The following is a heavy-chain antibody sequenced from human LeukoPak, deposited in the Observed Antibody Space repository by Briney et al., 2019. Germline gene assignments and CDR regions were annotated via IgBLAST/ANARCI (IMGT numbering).Heavy chain of an antibody. CDR2: IYYSGST. CDR1: GGSISSGSYY. V-gene: IGHV4-39*01. CDR3: ARSDTYYYYMDV. Sequence: PSETLSLTCTVSGGSISSGSYYWRWLRQPAGKGLEWIGSIYYSGSTYYNPSLKSRVTISVDTSKNQFSLKLSSVTAADTAVYYCARSDTYYYYMDVWGKGTTVTISS. J-gene: IGHJ6*03.